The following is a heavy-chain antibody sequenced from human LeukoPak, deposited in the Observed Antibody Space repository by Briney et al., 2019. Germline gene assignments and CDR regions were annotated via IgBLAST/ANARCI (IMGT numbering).Heavy chain of an antibody. Sequence: SETLSLTCTVSGGSISSYYWNWIRQPPGKGLEWIGYIYYSGSTNYNPSLKSRVTISVDTSKNQFSLKLSSVTAADTAVYYCSRGADSSGYYSIFYFDYWGQGTLVTVSS. CDR2: IYYSGST. CDR1: GGSISSYY. D-gene: IGHD3-22*01. CDR3: SRGADSSGYYSIFYFDY. J-gene: IGHJ4*02. V-gene: IGHV4-59*01.